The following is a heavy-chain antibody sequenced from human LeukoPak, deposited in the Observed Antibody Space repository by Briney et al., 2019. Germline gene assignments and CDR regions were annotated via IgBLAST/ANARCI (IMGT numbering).Heavy chain of an antibody. CDR1: GGTFSSYA. J-gene: IGHJ4*02. D-gene: IGHD3-22*01. Sequence: SVKVSCKASGGTFSSYAISWVRQAPGQGLEWMGGIIPIFGTANYAQKFQGRVTITTDESTSTAYMELSSLRSEDTAVYYCARGDGTYYYDSSGYSVFDYWGQGTLVTVSP. CDR2: IIPIFGTA. V-gene: IGHV1-69*05. CDR3: ARGDGTYYYDSSGYSVFDY.